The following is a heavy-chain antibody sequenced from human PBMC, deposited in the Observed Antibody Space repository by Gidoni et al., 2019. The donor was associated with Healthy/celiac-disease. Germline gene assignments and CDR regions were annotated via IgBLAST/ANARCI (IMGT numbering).Heavy chain of an antibody. D-gene: IGHD3-10*01. CDR2: IYSGGST. CDR1: GFTVSSNY. V-gene: IGHV3-53*01. Sequence: EVQLVESGGGLIQPGGSLRLSCAASGFTVSSNYMSWVRQAPGKGLEWVSVIYSGGSTYYADSVKGRFTISRDNSKNTLYLQMNSLRAEDTAVYYCARESLFMVRGTHRPHDAFDIWGQGTMVTVSS. CDR3: ARESLFMVRGTHRPHDAFDI. J-gene: IGHJ3*02.